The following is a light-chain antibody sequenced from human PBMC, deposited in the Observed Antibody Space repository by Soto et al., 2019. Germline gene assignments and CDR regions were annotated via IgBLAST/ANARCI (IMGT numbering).Light chain of an antibody. CDR1: SSDIGAYNY. CDR2: EVS. J-gene: IGLJ1*01. V-gene: IGLV2-14*01. Sequence: QSALTQPASVSGSPGQSITISCTGTSSDIGAYNYVSWYQQHPGKAPKLMIYEVSDRPSGVSNRFSGSKSGNTASLTISGLRAEDEADYYCSSYTSISTLVFGSGTKVTVL. CDR3: SSYTSISTLV.